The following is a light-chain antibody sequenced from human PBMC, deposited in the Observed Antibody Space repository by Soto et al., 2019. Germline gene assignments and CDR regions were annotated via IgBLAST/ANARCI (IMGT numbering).Light chain of an antibody. V-gene: IGKV3-15*01. J-gene: IGKJ5*01. Sequence: EIVMTQSPATLSVSPGERATLSCRASQSVSSNLAWYQQKPGQAPRLLIYGASTRAHGIPARFSGSGSGTDVTLTISSLQSEDFAVYYCQQYNNWPPIIFGQGTRLEIK. CDR3: QQYNNWPPII. CDR2: GAS. CDR1: QSVSSN.